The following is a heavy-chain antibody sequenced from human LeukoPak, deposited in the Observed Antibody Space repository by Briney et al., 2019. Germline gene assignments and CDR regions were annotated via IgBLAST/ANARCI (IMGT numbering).Heavy chain of an antibody. J-gene: IGHJ4*02. CDR1: GFTVSNNY. CDR2: IYSGGST. V-gene: IGHV3-66*01. Sequence: GGSLRLSCAASGFTVSNNYMSWVRQAPGKGLEWVSFIYSGGSTNYADSVKGRFTLSRDNSKNTLNLQMNSLRAEDTAVYYCAGASVVGGFDYWGQGTLVTVSS. D-gene: IGHD2-15*01. CDR3: AGASVVGGFDY.